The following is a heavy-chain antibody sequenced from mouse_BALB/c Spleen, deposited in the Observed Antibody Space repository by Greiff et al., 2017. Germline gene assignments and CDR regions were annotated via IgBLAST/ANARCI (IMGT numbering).Heavy chain of an antibody. D-gene: IGHD2-2*01. V-gene: IGHV1-85*01. CDR3: ARRYYGYDEAWFAY. J-gene: IGHJ3*01. Sequence: QVQLQQSGAELVKPGASVKLSCKASGYTFTSYDINWVRQRPEQGLEWIGWIFPGDGSTKYNEKFKGKATFTADTSSNTAYMQLSSLTSEDSAVYYCARRYYGYDEAWFAYWGQGTLVTVSA. CDR1: GYTFTSYD. CDR2: IFPGDGST.